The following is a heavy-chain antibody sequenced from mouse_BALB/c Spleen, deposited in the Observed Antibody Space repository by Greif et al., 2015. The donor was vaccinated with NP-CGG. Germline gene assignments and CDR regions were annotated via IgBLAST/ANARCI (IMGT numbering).Heavy chain of an antibody. J-gene: IGHJ3*01. D-gene: IGHD2-14*01. CDR2: ISSGSSTI. CDR1: GFTFRSFG. V-gene: IGHV5-17*02. CDR3: ARSYYRYDEWFAY. Sequence: DVKLVESGGGLVQPGGSRKLSCAASGFTFRSFGMHWVRQAPEKGLEWVAYISSGSSTIYYADTVKGRFTISRDNPKNTLFLQMTSLRSEDTAMYYCARSYYRYDEWFAYWGQGTLVTVSA.